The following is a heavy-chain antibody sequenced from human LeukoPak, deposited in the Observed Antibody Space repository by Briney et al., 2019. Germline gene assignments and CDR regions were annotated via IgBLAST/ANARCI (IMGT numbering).Heavy chain of an antibody. D-gene: IGHD5-18*01. V-gene: IGHV3-74*01. CDR2: INSDGSST. CDR3: AIEIQLWSYFDY. J-gene: IGHJ4*02. Sequence: GGSLRLSCAASGFTFSSYWMHWVRQAPGKGLVWVSRINSDGSSTSYADSVKGRFTISRDNAKNTLYLQTNSLRAEDTAVYFCAIEIQLWSYFDYWGQGTLVTVSS. CDR1: GFTFSSYW.